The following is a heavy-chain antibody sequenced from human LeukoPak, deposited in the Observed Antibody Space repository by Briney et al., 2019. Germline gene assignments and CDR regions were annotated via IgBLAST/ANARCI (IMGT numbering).Heavy chain of an antibody. CDR3: AREYCSGGSCYKHRWFDP. CDR2: ISAYNGNT. CDR1: RYTFTSYV. D-gene: IGHD2-15*01. J-gene: IGHJ5*02. V-gene: IGHV1-18*04. Sequence: ASVKVSCKASRYTFTSYVISWVRQAPGQRLEWMGWISAYNGNTNYAQKLQGRVTMTTDTSTSTAYMELRSLRSDDTAVYYCAREYCSGGSCYKHRWFDPWGQGTLVTVSS.